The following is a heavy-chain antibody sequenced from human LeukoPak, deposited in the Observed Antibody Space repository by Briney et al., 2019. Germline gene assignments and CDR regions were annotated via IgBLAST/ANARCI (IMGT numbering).Heavy chain of an antibody. Sequence: ASVKVSCKTSGYTFIGYYLHWVRQAPGQGLEWMGWISPNTGATKYAQKFQSRVTMTRDTSITTAYMEVSRLRYDDTAVYYCARDSVYDYWGQGTLATVSS. CDR3: ARDSVYDY. CDR1: GYTFIGYY. V-gene: IGHV1-2*02. J-gene: IGHJ4*02. D-gene: IGHD5/OR15-5a*01. CDR2: ISPNTGAT.